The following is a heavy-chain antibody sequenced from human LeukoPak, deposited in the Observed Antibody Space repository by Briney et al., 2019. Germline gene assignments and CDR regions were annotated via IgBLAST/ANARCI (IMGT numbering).Heavy chain of an antibody. CDR2: INHSGST. J-gene: IGHJ3*02. CDR1: GGSFSGYY. V-gene: IGHV4-34*01. Sequence: SETLSLTCAVYGGSFSGYYWSWIRQPPGKGLEWIGEINHSGSTNYTPSLKSRVTISVDTSKNQFSLKLSSVTAADTAVYYCARKEQWLPHDAFDIWGQGTMVTVSS. D-gene: IGHD6-19*01. CDR3: ARKEQWLPHDAFDI.